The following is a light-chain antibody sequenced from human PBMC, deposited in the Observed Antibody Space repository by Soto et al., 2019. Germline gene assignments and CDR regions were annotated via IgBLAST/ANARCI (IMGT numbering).Light chain of an antibody. CDR3: QQYDNLPLT. CDR1: QAIITY. V-gene: IGKV1-33*01. CDR2: DAS. Sequence: DIQLTQSPSSLSASVGDRVTITCQASQAIITYLNWFQQKPGKAPKLLIYDASHLETGAPSRFSGSGSGKAFTFTISSLQPEDIGTYFCQQYDNLPLTFGGGTKVEV. J-gene: IGKJ4*01.